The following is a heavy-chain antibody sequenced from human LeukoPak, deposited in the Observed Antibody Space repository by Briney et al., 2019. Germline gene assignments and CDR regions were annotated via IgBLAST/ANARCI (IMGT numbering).Heavy chain of an antibody. D-gene: IGHD3-22*01. Sequence: PSENLSLTCAVDGGSFSGYYWSWLRQPPGKGLEWIGEINHSGSTNYNPSLKSRVTISVDTSKNQFSLKLSSVTAADTAVYYCARWYYYDSSGYDWGQGTLVTVSS. CDR1: GGSFSGYY. CDR2: INHSGST. CDR3: ARWYYYDSSGYD. J-gene: IGHJ4*02. V-gene: IGHV4-34*01.